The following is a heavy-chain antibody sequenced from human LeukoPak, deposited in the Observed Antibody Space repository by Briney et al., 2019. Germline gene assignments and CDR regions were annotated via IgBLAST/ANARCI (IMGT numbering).Heavy chain of an antibody. Sequence: SVKVSCKASGGTFSSYAISWVRQAPGQGLEWMGRIIPILGIANYAQKFQGRVAITADKSTSTAYMELSSLRSEDTAVYYCASLTHSVTATQPNPWGQGTLVTVSS. J-gene: IGHJ5*02. V-gene: IGHV1-69*04. CDR1: GGTFSSYA. CDR2: IIPILGIA. D-gene: IGHD2-21*02. CDR3: ASLTHSVTATQPNP.